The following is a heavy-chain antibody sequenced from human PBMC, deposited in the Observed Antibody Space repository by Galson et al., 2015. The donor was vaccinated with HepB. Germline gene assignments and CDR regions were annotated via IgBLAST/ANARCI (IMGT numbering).Heavy chain of an antibody. CDR1: GYTLTELS. J-gene: IGHJ4*02. CDR2: FDPEDGET. D-gene: IGHD3-16*02. Sequence: SCKVSGYTLTELSMHWVRQAPGKGLEWMGGFDPEDGETIYAQKFQGRVTMTEDTSTDTAYMELSSLRSEDTAVYYCATQQNYDYVWGNYRYYFDYWGQGTLITVSS. V-gene: IGHV1-24*01. CDR3: ATQQNYDYVWGNYRYYFDY.